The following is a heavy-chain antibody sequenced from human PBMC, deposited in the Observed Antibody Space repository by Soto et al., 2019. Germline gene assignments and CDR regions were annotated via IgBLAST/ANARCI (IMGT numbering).Heavy chain of an antibody. D-gene: IGHD6-13*01. Sequence: VSWNACRGTFSSYAIAWVRQAPGQGLEWMGGIIPIFGTANYAQKLQGRVTITADESTSTAYMELSSLRSEDTVVYYRARVTVIAAAGSFDYWGQGTLVTVSS. V-gene: IGHV1-69*01. CDR2: IIPIFGTA. J-gene: IGHJ4*02. CDR1: RGTFSSYA. CDR3: ARVTVIAAAGSFDY.